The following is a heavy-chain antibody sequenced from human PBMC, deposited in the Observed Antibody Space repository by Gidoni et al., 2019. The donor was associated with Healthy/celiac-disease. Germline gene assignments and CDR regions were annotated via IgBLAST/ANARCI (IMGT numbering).Heavy chain of an antibody. V-gene: IGHV1-69*04. J-gene: IGHJ4*02. Sequence: QVQLVQSGAEVKQPGSSVKVSCKASGGTFSSYAISWVRQAPGQGLEWMGRIIPSLGIANYAQKFQGRVTITADKSTSTAYMELSSLRSEDTAVYYCARDLGRWYSSGPRGYWGQGTLVTVSS. CDR2: IIPSLGIA. CDR3: ARDLGRWYSSGPRGY. D-gene: IGHD6-19*01. CDR1: GGTFSSYA.